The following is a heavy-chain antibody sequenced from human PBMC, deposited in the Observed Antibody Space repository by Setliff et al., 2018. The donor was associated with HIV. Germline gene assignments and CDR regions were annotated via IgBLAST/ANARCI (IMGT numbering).Heavy chain of an antibody. J-gene: IGHJ3*02. D-gene: IGHD5-12*01. CDR3: ARGGLATGAFDI. CDR1: GYTFIGDY. CDR2: SNPNSGGT. V-gene: IGHV1-2*02. Sequence: ASVKVSCKASGYTFIGDYMHWVRQAPGQGLEWMGWSNPNSGGTNFAQKFQGRVTMTRDTSISTAYMELSRLGSDDTALYYCARGGLATGAFDIWGQGTMVTVSS.